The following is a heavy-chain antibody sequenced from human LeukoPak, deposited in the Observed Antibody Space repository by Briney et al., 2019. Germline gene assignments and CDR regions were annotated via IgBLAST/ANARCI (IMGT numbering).Heavy chain of an antibody. CDR3: ARAAGQWLVGHAFDI. CDR2: IWYDGSNK. V-gene: IGHV3-33*01. D-gene: IGHD6-19*01. CDR1: GFTFSSYG. Sequence: GGSLRLSCAASGFTFSSYGMHWVRQAPGKGLEWVAVIWYDGSNKYYADSVKGRFTISRDNSKNTLYLQMNSLRAEDTAVYYCARAAGQWLVGHAFDIWGQGTMVTVSS. J-gene: IGHJ3*02.